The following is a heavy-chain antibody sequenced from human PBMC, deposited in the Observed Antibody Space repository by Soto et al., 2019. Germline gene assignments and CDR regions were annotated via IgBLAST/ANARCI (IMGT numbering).Heavy chain of an antibody. CDR1: GYTFTSYG. D-gene: IGHD2-2*01. CDR2: ISAYNGNT. V-gene: IGHV1-18*04. Sequence: QVQLVRSGAEVKKPGASVKVSCKASGYTFTSYGISWVRQAPGQGLEWMGWISAYNGNTNYAQKLQGRVTMTTDTSTSTAYMELRSLRSDDTAVYYCARDRAYCSSTSCAYYYYYGMDVWGQGTTVTVSS. CDR3: ARDRAYCSSTSCAYYYYYGMDV. J-gene: IGHJ6*02.